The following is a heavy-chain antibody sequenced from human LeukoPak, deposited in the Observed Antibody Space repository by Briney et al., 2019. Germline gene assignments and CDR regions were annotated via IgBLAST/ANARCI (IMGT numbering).Heavy chain of an antibody. CDR2: LDRETDET. D-gene: IGHD4-11*01. CDR3: ITDHYNNHGNFDF. J-gene: IGHJ4*02. V-gene: IGHV1-24*01. Sequence: ASVKVSFKVSGFVLPEVSVHWVRQAPGKGLEWMASLDRETDETIYAQNFQGRVTMTEDTSTDTAYMEVRRLTSENTALYFCITDHYNNHGNFDFWGQGTLLNVAS. CDR1: GFVLPEVS.